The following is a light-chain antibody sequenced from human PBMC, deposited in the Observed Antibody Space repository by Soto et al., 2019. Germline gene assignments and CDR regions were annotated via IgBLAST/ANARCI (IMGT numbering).Light chain of an antibody. CDR1: QSISSW. CDR2: KAS. Sequence: DIEMTQFPSTLSASVGDRVTITCGASQSISSWLAWYQQKPGKAPKLLIYKASSLERGVPSRFSGSGSGTEFTLTIRSLQPDDFATYYCQQYSTYSRTFGQGTKVEI. V-gene: IGKV1-5*03. CDR3: QQYSTYSRT. J-gene: IGKJ1*01.